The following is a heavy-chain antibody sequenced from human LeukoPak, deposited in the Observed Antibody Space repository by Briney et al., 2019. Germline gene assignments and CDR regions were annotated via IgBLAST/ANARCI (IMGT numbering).Heavy chain of an antibody. CDR3: ASGAGNYYDSSGYPPLDY. CDR2: VSGSGAGT. CDR1: GLTFNTYA. Sequence: GGSLRLSCAASGLTFNTYAMSWVRQAPGKGLQWVSTVSGSGAGTFYGDSVKGRFTISRDNSKNTLYLQMNSLRAEDTAVYYCASGAGNYYDSSGYPPLDYWGQGTLVTVSS. D-gene: IGHD3-22*01. J-gene: IGHJ4*02. V-gene: IGHV3-23*01.